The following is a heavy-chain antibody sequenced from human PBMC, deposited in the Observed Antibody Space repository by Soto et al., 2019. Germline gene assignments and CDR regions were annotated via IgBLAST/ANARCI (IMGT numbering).Heavy chain of an antibody. CDR1: GFTVSSNY. J-gene: IGHJ5*02. V-gene: IGHV3-66*01. CDR3: TLDGGFADNWFDP. CDR2: IYSGGNT. D-gene: IGHD3-10*01. Sequence: EVHLVESGGGLVQPGGSLRLSCAASGFTVSSNYMSWVRQAPGKGLEWISVIYSGGNTYYADSVNGRFTISRDKSKNTLHLQINSLRVADTAVYYCTLDGGFADNWFDPWGQGTLVTVSS.